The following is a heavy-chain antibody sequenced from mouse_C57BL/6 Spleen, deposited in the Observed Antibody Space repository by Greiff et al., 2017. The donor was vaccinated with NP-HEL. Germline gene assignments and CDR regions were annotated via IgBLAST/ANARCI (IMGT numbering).Heavy chain of an antibody. CDR2: IYPGDGDT. J-gene: IGHJ3*01. CDR1: GYAFSSYW. D-gene: IGHD2-1*01. CDR3: AAIYYACGWFTC. V-gene: IGHV1-80*01. Sequence: QVQLQQSGAELVKPGASVKISCNASGYAFSSYWMNWVKQRPGKGLEWIGQIYPGDGDTNYNGKFKGKATLTADRSSSSAYMQLSSLPSEGSAVYFCAAIYYACGWFTCWGQGTLVTVSA.